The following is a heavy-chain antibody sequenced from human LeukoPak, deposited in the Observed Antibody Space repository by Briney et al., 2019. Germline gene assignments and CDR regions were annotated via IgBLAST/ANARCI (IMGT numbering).Heavy chain of an antibody. Sequence: GGSLRLSCAASGFTFSSYAMHWVRQAPGKGLEWVAVISYDGSNKYYADSVKGRFTISRDNSKNTLYLQMNSLRVEDTAVYYCTRDAPSIADDAWGQGTLVTVSS. CDR1: GFTFSSYA. CDR2: ISYDGSNK. J-gene: IGHJ5*02. D-gene: IGHD6-6*01. V-gene: IGHV3-30-3*01. CDR3: TRDAPSIADDA.